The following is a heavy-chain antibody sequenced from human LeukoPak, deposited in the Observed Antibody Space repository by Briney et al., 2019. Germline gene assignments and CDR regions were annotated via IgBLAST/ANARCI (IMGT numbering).Heavy chain of an antibody. CDR1: GGSISSSSYY. D-gene: IGHD6-19*01. CDR3: ARRALQWLVQGYFDY. CDR2: INHSGST. Sequence: SETLSLTCTVSGGSISSSSYYWSWIRQPPGKGLEWIGEINHSGSTNYNPSLKSRVTISVDTSKNQFSLKLSSVTAADTAVYYCARRALQWLVQGYFDYWGQGTLVTVSS. J-gene: IGHJ4*02. V-gene: IGHV4-39*07.